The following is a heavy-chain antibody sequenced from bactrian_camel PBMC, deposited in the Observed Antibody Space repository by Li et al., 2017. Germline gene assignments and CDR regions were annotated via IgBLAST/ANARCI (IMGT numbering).Heavy chain of an antibody. CDR3: AIDDFAPCRKGWWRLTHAL. J-gene: IGHJ4*01. V-gene: IGHV3S53*01. Sequence: HVQLVESGGGSVQEGGSLRLSCAISGDFNRKNCMGWYRQAPGKEREVVADIDSNGITTYADSVKGRFAISKDNAEPTLYLQMDSLEPDDTAMYYCAIDDFAPCRKGWWRLTHALRGQGTQVTVS. CDR2: IDSNGIT. D-gene: IGHD7*01. CDR1: GDFNRKNC.